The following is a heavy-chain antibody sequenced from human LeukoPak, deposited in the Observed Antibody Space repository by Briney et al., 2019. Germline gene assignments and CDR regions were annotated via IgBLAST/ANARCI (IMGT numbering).Heavy chain of an antibody. CDR1: GFTFRNCA. CDR3: ARDQYDTWSRRGNFDS. D-gene: IGHD3-3*01. V-gene: IGHV3-30*04. CDR2: ISYDGRKI. J-gene: IGHJ4*02. Sequence: GGSLRLSCVASGFTFRNCAMHWVRQAPGKGLEWVALISYDGRKIFYADSVKGRFTISRDNTKNSLYLQMNSLRVEDTAVFYCARDQYDTWSRRGNFDSWGQGTLVTVSS.